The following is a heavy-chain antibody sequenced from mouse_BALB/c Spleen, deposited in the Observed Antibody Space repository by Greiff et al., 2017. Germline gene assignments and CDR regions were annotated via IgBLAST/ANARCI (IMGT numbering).Heavy chain of an antibody. CDR2: INPSTGYT. Sequence: QVQLQQSGAELAKPGASVKMSCKASGYTFTSYWMHWVKQRPGQGLEWIGYINPSTGYTEYNQKFKDKATLTADKSSSTAYMQLSSLTSEDTAVYYCARSYYGSSYEGYYFDYWGQGTTLTVSS. V-gene: IGHV1-7*01. CDR1: GYTFTSYW. J-gene: IGHJ2*01. CDR3: ARSYYGSSYEGYYFDY. D-gene: IGHD1-1*01.